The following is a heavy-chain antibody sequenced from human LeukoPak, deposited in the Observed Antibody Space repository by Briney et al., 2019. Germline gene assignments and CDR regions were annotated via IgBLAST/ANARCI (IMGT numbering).Heavy chain of an antibody. CDR3: ARDNHVSSTIFGVVAWGSQSFDY. J-gene: IGHJ4*02. CDR1: GYTFTSYG. D-gene: IGHD3-3*01. CDR2: ISAYNGNT. V-gene: IGHV1-18*01. Sequence: ASVKVSCKASGYTFTSYGISWVRQAPGQGLEWMGWISAYNGNTNYAQKLQGRVTMTTDTSTSTAYMELRSLRSDDTAVYYCARDNHVSSTIFGVVAWGSQSFDYWGQGTLVTVSS.